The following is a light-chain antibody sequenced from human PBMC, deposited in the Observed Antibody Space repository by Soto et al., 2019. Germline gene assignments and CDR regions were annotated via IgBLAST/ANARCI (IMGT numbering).Light chain of an antibody. CDR1: SSDVGGYNY. CDR3: SSYTNKNSYIL. CDR2: EVS. Sequence: QSALTQPASVSGSPGQSITISCTGTSSDVGGYNYVSWYQQFPGKAPKLIIFEVSDRPSGVSDRFAGSKSGNTASLTISGLQAEDEADYYCSSYTNKNSYILFGGGTKLTVL. V-gene: IGLV2-14*01. J-gene: IGLJ3*02.